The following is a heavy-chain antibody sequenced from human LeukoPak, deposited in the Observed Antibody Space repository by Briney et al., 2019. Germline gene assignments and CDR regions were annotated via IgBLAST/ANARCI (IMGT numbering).Heavy chain of an antibody. CDR1: GGSISSYY. CDR3: ARGGQRSSSWSPVCY. V-gene: IGHV4-59*06. CDR2: IYYSGST. J-gene: IGHJ4*02. Sequence: SETLSLTCTVSGGSISSYYWSWIRQPPGKGLEWIGYIYYSGSTYYNPSLKSRVTISVDTSKNQFSLKLSSVTAADTAVYYCARGGQRSSSWSPVCYWGQGTLVTVSS. D-gene: IGHD6-13*01.